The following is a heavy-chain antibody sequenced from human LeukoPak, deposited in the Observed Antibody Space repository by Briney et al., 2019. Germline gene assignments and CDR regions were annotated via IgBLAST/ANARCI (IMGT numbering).Heavy chain of an antibody. Sequence: ASVKVSCKASGYTFTGYYMHWVRQAPGQGLEWMGWINPNSGGTNYAQKFQGRVTMTRDTSINTAYMELSRLRSDDTAVYYCARGPAIFGVVEAYYYMDVWGRGTTVTVSS. J-gene: IGHJ6*03. CDR2: INPNSGGT. CDR1: GYTFTGYY. CDR3: ARGPAIFGVVEAYYYMDV. V-gene: IGHV1-2*02. D-gene: IGHD3-3*01.